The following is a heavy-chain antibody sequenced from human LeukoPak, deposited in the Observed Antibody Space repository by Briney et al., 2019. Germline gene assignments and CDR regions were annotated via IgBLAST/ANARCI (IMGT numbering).Heavy chain of an antibody. Sequence: QPGGSLRLPCAASGFTFSSYGMHWVRQAPGKGLEWVAFIRYDGSNKYYADSVKGRFTISRDNSKNTLYLQMNSLRAEDTAVYYCARGSTVTFPFDYWGQGTLVTVSS. CDR3: ARGSTVTFPFDY. V-gene: IGHV3-30*02. CDR1: GFTFSSYG. J-gene: IGHJ4*02. D-gene: IGHD4-17*01. CDR2: IRYDGSNK.